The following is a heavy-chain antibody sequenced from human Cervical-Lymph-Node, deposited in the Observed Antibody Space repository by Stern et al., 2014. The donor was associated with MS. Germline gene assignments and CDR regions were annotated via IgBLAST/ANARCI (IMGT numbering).Heavy chain of an antibody. V-gene: IGHV1-18*01. CDR1: GYTFTSLG. Sequence: QMQLGQSGAEVKKPGASVKVSCKASGYTFTSLGISWVRQAPGQGLEWMGWITAYNGNTRYGQKLQGRVTLTTDTSTSTAYMGLRGLTSDDTAAYYCASGSLEGFDPWGQGTLVTVSS. J-gene: IGHJ5*02. CDR2: ITAYNGNT. D-gene: IGHD5-24*01. CDR3: ASGSLEGFDP.